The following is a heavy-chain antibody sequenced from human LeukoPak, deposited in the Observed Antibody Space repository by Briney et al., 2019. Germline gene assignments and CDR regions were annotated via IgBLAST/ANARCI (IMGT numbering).Heavy chain of an antibody. Sequence: GGSLRLSCAASGFSFSSYAMSWVRQAPGKGLEWVSYISSSSSTIYYADSVKGRFTISRDNAENSLYLQMNSLRAEDTAVYYCATQNWGDYWGQGTLVTVSS. CDR1: GFSFSSYA. J-gene: IGHJ4*02. CDR2: ISSSSSTI. V-gene: IGHV3-48*01. CDR3: ATQNWGDY. D-gene: IGHD7-27*01.